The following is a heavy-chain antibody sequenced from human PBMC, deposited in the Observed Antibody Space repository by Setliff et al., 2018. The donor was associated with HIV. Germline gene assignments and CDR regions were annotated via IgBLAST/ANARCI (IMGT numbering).Heavy chain of an antibody. Sequence: GGSLRLSCAASGFTFSSYVMNWVRQVPGKGLEWVSYISSSGSTIYYADSVKGRFTISRDNAKNSLYLQMNSLRAEDTAVYYCAKDSGATMVPYYYYGMDVWGQGTTVTVSS. V-gene: IGHV3-48*03. J-gene: IGHJ6*02. CDR3: AKDSGATMVPYYYYGMDV. D-gene: IGHD1-26*01. CDR1: GFTFSSYV. CDR2: ISSSGSTI.